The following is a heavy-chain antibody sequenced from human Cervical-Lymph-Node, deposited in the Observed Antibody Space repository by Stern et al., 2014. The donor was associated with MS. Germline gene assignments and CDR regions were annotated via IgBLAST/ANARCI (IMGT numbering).Heavy chain of an antibody. D-gene: IGHD2-21*02. Sequence: VQLLESGDEAKKPGSSVKVFCKTLGGTFSNYGFFWVRQAPGQGLEWIGGLIPFFGTTNYAQKFQGRVTITADESTSTVYMELRSLRSDDSAIYYCTASGGGPHDYYFEWWGQGTLVTVSS. J-gene: IGHJ4*02. CDR3: TASGGGPHDYYFEW. CDR2: LIPFFGTT. V-gene: IGHV1-69*01. CDR1: GGTFSNYG.